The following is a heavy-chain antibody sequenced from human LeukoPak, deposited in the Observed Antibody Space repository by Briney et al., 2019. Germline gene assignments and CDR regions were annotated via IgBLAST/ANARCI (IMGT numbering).Heavy chain of an antibody. Sequence: SETLSLTCPVSSGSIISSDYHWGWVRQPPGKGLEWIGTISYSGNTDYNPSLRSRVTISVDTSNNQFSLRLGSVTAADTAVYHCARHCCSGPAKRVFDIWGQGTMVTVSS. CDR2: ISYSGNT. D-gene: IGHD2-15*01. J-gene: IGHJ3*02. CDR3: ARHCCSGPAKRVFDI. V-gene: IGHV4-39*01. CDR1: SGSIISSDYH.